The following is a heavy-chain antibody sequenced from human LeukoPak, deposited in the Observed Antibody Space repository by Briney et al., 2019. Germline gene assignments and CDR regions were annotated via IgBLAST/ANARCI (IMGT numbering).Heavy chain of an antibody. V-gene: IGHV4-30-4*01. CDR2: IYYSGST. D-gene: IGHD2-2*01. CDR3: AREGSGYCSSTSCPYYGMDV. J-gene: IGHJ6*02. CDR1: GGPISSGDYY. Sequence: SETLSLTCTVSGGPISSGDYYWSWIRQPPGKGLEWIGYIYYSGSTYYNPSLKSRVTISVDTSKNRFSLKLSSVTAADTAVYYCAREGSGYCSSTSCPYYGMDVWGQGTTVTVSS.